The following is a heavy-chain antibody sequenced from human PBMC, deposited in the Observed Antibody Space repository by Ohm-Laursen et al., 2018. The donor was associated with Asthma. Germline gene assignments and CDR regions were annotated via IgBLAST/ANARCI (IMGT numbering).Heavy chain of an antibody. Sequence: ESLRISCKGSGYSFTSYWIGWVRQMPGKGLEWMGIIYPGDSDTRYSPSFQGQVTISADKSISTAYLQWSSLKASDTAMYYCARGGHYDFWSGTNDAFDIWGQGTMVTVSS. J-gene: IGHJ3*02. V-gene: IGHV5-51*01. D-gene: IGHD3-3*01. CDR3: ARGGHYDFWSGTNDAFDI. CDR2: IYPGDSDT. CDR1: GYSFTSYW.